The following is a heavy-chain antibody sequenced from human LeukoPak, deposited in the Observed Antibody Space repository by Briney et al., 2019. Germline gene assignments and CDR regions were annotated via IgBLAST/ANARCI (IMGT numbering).Heavy chain of an antibody. Sequence: GGSLRLSCAASGFTFSGYWMHWIRQAPGKGLVWVSRISSDGSTTSYADSVKGRFTISRDNSKNTLFLQMNSLRAEDTAVYYCAKDARRTSGWYFFDYWGQGTLVTVSS. CDR1: GFTFSGYW. D-gene: IGHD6-19*01. CDR3: AKDARRTSGWYFFDY. J-gene: IGHJ4*02. CDR2: ISSDGSTT. V-gene: IGHV3-74*01.